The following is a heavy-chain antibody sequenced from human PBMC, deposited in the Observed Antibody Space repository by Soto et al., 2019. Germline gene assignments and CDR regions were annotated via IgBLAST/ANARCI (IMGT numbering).Heavy chain of an antibody. CDR1: GGTFSSYA. CDR2: IIPIFGTA. D-gene: IGHD1-1*01. V-gene: IGHV1-69*12. J-gene: IGHJ5*02. CDR3: ARAGYNWSALGYNWFDP. Sequence: QVQLVQSGAEVKKPGSSVKVSCKASGGTFSSYAISWVRQAPGQGLEWMGGIIPIFGTANYAQKFQGRVTITADESTSTAYMEMSSLRSEDTAVYYCARAGYNWSALGYNWFDPWGQGTLVTVSS.